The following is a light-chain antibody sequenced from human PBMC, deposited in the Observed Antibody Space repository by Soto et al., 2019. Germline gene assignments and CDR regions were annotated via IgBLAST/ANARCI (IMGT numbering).Light chain of an antibody. CDR2: EVS. V-gene: IGKV2-30*01. CDR1: QSLVSSHGHTC. CDR3: MQGSHWPPWT. Sequence: DVVMTQSPLSLPVTLGQPASISCRSSQSLVSSHGHTCLTWFQQRPGQSPRRLIYEVSKRDSGVPDRFSGSGSGTDFTLKISRVEAEDVAIYYCMQGSHWPPWTFGQGTKVEIE. J-gene: IGKJ1*01.